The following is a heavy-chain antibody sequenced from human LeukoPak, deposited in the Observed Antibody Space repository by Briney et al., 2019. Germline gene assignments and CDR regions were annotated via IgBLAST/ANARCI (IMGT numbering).Heavy chain of an antibody. D-gene: IGHD5-24*01. J-gene: IGHJ6*03. CDR2: IYTSGST. Sequence: PSETLSLTCTVSGGSISSGSYYWSWIRQPAGKGLEWIGRIYTSGSTNYNPSLKSRVTISVDTSKDQFSLKLSSVTAADTAVYYCARLRRGGYNWGGISYYYVDVWGKGTTVTVSS. CDR3: ARLRRGGYNWGGISYYYVDV. CDR1: GGSISSGSYY. V-gene: IGHV4-61*02.